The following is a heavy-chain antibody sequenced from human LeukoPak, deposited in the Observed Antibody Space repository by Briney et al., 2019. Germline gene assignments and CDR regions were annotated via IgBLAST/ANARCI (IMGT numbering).Heavy chain of an antibody. CDR1: GFTFSSYW. CDR3: ARSSLGATITEFDY. CDR2: IYSDASST. Sequence: GGSLRLSCAASGFTFSSYWMRWVRQAPGKGLVWVSRIYSDASSTIYADSVKGRFTISRDNAKNTLYLQMNSLRAEDTAVYYCARSSLGATITEFDYWGQGTLVTVSS. J-gene: IGHJ4*02. V-gene: IGHV3-74*01. D-gene: IGHD5-12*01.